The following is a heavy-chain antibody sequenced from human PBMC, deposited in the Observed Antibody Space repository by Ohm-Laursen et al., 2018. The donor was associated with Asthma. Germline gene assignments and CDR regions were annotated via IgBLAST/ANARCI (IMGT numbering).Heavy chain of an antibody. CDR2: IYYSGST. V-gene: IGHV4-59*01. D-gene: IGHD5-24*01. Sequence: SDTLSLTCTVSGGSISSYYWSWIRPPPGKGLEWIGYIYYSGSTNYNPSLKSRVTISVDTSKNQFSLKLSSVTAADTAVYYCARERRDGYKRGGAWFDPWGQGTLVTVSS. CDR3: ARERRDGYKRGGAWFDP. J-gene: IGHJ5*02. CDR1: GGSISSYY.